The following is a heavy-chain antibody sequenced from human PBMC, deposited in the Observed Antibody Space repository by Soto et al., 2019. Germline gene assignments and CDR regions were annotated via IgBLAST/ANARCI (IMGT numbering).Heavy chain of an antibody. Sequence: ASETLSLTCTVSGGSISSYYWSWIRQPPGKGLEWIGYIYYSGSTNYNPSLKSRVTISVDTSKNQFSLKLSSVTAADTAVYYCARLNPPGGGSYNWFDPWGQGTLVTVSS. D-gene: IGHD2-15*01. CDR3: ARLNPPGGGSYNWFDP. CDR1: GGSISSYY. V-gene: IGHV4-59*08. CDR2: IYYSGST. J-gene: IGHJ5*02.